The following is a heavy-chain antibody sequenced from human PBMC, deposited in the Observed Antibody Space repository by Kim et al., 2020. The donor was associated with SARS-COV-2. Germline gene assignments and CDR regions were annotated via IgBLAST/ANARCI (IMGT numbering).Heavy chain of an antibody. CDR3: ARGRGPPGYFDY. J-gene: IGHJ4*02. D-gene: IGHD3-10*01. CDR1: GGSISSYY. Sequence: SETLSLTCTVSGGSISSYYWSWIRQPPGKGLEWIGYIYYSGSTNYNPSLKSRVTISVDTSKNQFSLKLSSVTAADTAVYYCARGRGPPGYFDYWGQGTLVTVSS. V-gene: IGHV4-59*01. CDR2: IYYSGST.